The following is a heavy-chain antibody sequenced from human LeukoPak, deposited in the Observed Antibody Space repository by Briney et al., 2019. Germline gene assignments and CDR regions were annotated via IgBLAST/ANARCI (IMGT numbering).Heavy chain of an antibody. V-gene: IGHV3-21*01. D-gene: IGHD3-3*01. CDR3: ARNYDFWSSPRGYVDV. J-gene: IGHJ6*03. Sequence: PGGSLRLSCAASGFTFSSHSMSWVRQTPGKGLEWVSCISTSSSFIYYADSLKGRFTISRDNPRNSLYLQMNSLRAEDTAVYYCARNYDFWSSPRGYVDVWGKGTTVTVSS. CDR2: ISTSSSFI. CDR1: GFTFSSHS.